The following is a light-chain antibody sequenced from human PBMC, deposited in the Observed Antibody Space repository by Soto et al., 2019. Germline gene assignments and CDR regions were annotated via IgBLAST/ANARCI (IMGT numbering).Light chain of an antibody. V-gene: IGLV1-36*01. CDR3: AVWDDSLNGPV. J-gene: IGLJ3*02. CDR2: YDD. CDR1: RSNVGNNA. Sequence: QSVVTQPPSVSEAPRQRVTISCSGSRSNVGNNAVNRYQQFPGKHPKLLVYYDDLLPSGVSDRFSGSKSGTSASLAISGLQSEDEADYYCAVWDDSLNGPVFGGGTKLTVL.